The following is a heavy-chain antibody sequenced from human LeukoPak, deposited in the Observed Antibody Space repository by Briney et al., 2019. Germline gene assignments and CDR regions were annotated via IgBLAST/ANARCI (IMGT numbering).Heavy chain of an antibody. V-gene: IGHV3-23*01. Sequence: PGGSLRLSCAASGFTFSSYGMSWVRQAPGKGLEWVSAISGSGGSTYYADSVKGRFTISRDNSKNTLYLQMNSLRAEDTAVYYCARDNLGYCSGGSCYPHAFDIWGQGTMVTVSS. D-gene: IGHD2-15*01. J-gene: IGHJ3*02. CDR2: ISGSGGST. CDR3: ARDNLGYCSGGSCYPHAFDI. CDR1: GFTFSSYG.